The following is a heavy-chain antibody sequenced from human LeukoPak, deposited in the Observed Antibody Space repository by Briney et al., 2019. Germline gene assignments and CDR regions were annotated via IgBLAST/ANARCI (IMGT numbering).Heavy chain of an antibody. J-gene: IGHJ5*02. V-gene: IGHV4-59*08. CDR1: GGSISSYY. CDR2: VYYTGST. D-gene: IGHD3-22*01. Sequence: SETLSLTCTVSGGSISSYYWSWIRLPPGKGLEWIGYVYYTGSTNYNPSLKSRVTISVDTSMNQFSLKLSSVTAADTVVYFCARHFFGDYSWFDPWGQGTLVTVSS. CDR3: ARHFFGDYSWFDP.